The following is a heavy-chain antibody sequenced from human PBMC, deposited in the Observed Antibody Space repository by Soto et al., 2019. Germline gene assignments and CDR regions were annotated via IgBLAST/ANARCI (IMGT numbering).Heavy chain of an antibody. D-gene: IGHD1-1*01. CDR3: VEGWNDF. J-gene: IGHJ4*02. V-gene: IGHV3-15*01. CDR1: GFMFSSAW. CDR2: IKSKKDGGAR. Sequence: EVQVVESGGDLVEPGGSLRLSCETSGFMFSSAWMSWVRQAPGKGLEWVARIKSKKDGGARDYAAPVNGRFSISRDDSKSTVYLQMNILRAEDTALYYCVEGWNDFWGQGTLVTVSS.